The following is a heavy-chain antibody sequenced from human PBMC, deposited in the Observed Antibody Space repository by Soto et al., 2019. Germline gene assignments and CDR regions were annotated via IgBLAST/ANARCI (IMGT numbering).Heavy chain of an antibody. CDR2: ISYDGSNK. CDR3: AKDKLSSTDAFDS. V-gene: IGHV3-30*18. Sequence: SLRLSCAASGFTFSNFGMHWVRQAPGKGLEWVALISYDGSNKYYADSVKGRFTISRDTSKNTLYLQMSSLRAEDTAVYYCAKDKLSSTDAFDSWGQGXMVTV. CDR1: GFTFSNFG. J-gene: IGHJ3*02.